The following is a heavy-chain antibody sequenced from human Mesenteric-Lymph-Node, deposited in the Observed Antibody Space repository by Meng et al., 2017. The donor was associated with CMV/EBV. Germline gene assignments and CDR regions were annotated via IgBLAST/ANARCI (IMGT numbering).Heavy chain of an antibody. CDR2: ISYDGSNK. Sequence: GESLKISCAASGFTFSSYAMHWVRQAPGKGLEWVAVISYDGSNKYYADSVKGRFTISRDNSKNTLYLQMNSLRAEDTAVYYCARDSGWYEGVYDAFDIWGQGTMVTVSS. D-gene: IGHD6-19*01. V-gene: IGHV3-30-3*01. J-gene: IGHJ3*02. CDR1: GFTFSSYA. CDR3: ARDSGWYEGVYDAFDI.